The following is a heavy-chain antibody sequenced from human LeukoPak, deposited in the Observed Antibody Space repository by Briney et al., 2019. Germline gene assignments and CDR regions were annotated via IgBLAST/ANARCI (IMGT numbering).Heavy chain of an antibody. Sequence: GGSLRLSCAASGFTFSSYAMSWVRQAPGKGPEWVSAFSGSGGSTYYADSVKGRFTISRDNSKNTLYLQMNSLRAEDTAVYYCAKDTLFWSGYYAHGYMDVWGKGTTVTVSS. CDR2: FSGSGGST. CDR3: AKDTLFWSGYYAHGYMDV. CDR1: GFTFSSYA. J-gene: IGHJ6*03. D-gene: IGHD3-3*01. V-gene: IGHV3-23*01.